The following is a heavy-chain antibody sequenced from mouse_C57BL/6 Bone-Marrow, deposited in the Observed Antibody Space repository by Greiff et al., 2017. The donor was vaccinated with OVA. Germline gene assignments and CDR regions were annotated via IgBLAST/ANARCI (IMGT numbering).Heavy chain of an antibody. CDR2: IFPGSGST. CDR1: GYTFTGYW. Sequence: QVQLQQSGAELMKPGASVKLSCKATGYTFTGYWIEWVKQRPGHGLEWIGEIFPGSGSTNYNEKFTGKATFTADTSSNTTYMQLSSLTTEDSAIYYCARGGPYDFFDYWGQGTTLTVSA. CDR3: ARGGPYDFFDY. J-gene: IGHJ2*01. V-gene: IGHV1-9*01. D-gene: IGHD2-4*01.